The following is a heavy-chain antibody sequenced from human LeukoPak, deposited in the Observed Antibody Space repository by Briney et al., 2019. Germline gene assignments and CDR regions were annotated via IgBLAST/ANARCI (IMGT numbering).Heavy chain of an antibody. CDR3: ARARTTGYGVKYYYYGMDV. D-gene: IGHD3-9*01. CDR1: GGSLSGYF. J-gene: IGHJ6*02. CDR2: INHSGST. V-gene: IGHV4-34*01. Sequence: ASETLSLTCTVSGGSLSGYFWNWIRQPPGKGLEWIGEINHSGSTNYNPSLKSRVTISVDTSKNQFSLKLSSVTAADTAVYYCARARTTGYGVKYYYYGMDVWGQGTTVTVSS.